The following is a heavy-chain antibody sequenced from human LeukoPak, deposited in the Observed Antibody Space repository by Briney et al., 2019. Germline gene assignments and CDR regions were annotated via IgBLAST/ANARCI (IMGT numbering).Heavy chain of an antibody. CDR3: ATDPHAVAGTNY. Sequence: ASVKVSCKVSGYTRTELSMHWVRQAPGKGLEWMGGFDPEDGETIYAQKFQGRVTMTEDTSTDTAYMELSSLRSEDTAVYYCATDPHAVAGTNYWGQGTLVTVSS. V-gene: IGHV1-24*01. D-gene: IGHD6-19*01. CDR2: FDPEDGET. CDR1: GYTRTELS. J-gene: IGHJ4*02.